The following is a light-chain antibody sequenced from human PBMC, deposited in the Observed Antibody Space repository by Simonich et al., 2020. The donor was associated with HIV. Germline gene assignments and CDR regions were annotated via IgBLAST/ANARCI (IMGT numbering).Light chain of an antibody. J-gene: IGKJ4*01. CDR3: QQYNNWPLT. CDR1: QTVSSN. V-gene: IGKV3D-15*01. CDR2: DAS. Sequence: ELVMTQSPATLSVSPGERATLSCRASQTVSSNLAWYQQRPGLAPRLLIYDASSRATVTPDRFSGSGSGTDFTLTISSLQPEDFAVYYCQQYNNWPLTFGGGTKVEIK.